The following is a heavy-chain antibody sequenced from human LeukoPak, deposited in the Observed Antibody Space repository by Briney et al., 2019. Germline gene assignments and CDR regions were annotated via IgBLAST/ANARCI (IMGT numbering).Heavy chain of an antibody. Sequence: ASVKVSCKAPGYTFTGYYMHWVRQAPGQGLEWMGWINPNSGGTNYAQKFQGRVTMTRDTSISTAYMELSRLRSDDTAVYYCASRSESGSSSYDAFDIWGQGTMVSVSS. V-gene: IGHV1-2*02. CDR3: ASRSESGSSSYDAFDI. D-gene: IGHD6-6*01. CDR2: INPNSGGT. CDR1: GYTFTGYY. J-gene: IGHJ3*02.